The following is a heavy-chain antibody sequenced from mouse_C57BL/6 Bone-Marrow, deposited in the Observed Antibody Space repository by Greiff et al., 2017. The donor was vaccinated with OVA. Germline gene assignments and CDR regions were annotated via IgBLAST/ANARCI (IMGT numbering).Heavy chain of an antibody. CDR1: GYTFTSYW. D-gene: IGHD3-3*01. Sequence: QVQLQQPGAELVKPGASVKLSCKASGYTFTSYWITWVKQRPGQGLEWIGDIYPGSGSTNYNEKFKSKATLTVDTSYSTAYMLLSSLTSEDSAVYCGARSRADWYFDVWGTGTTVTVSS. V-gene: IGHV1-55*01. CDR3: ARSRADWYFDV. J-gene: IGHJ1*03. CDR2: IYPGSGST.